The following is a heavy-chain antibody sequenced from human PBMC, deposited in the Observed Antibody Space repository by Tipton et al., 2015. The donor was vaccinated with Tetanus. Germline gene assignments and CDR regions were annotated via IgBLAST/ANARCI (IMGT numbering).Heavy chain of an antibody. V-gene: IGHV3-33*01. CDR1: GFIFSSYG. CDR2: SWYDGTDK. J-gene: IGHJ5*02. Sequence: SLRLSCAASGFIFSSYGIHWVRQAPGKGLEWLAVSWYDGTDKNYADSVKGRFTISRDNSKNTLYLQMNSLRAEDTALYYCARERDCGGGNGFSGGFDTRGQGTQGPAPS. D-gene: IGHD2-21*01. CDR3: ARERDCGGGNGFSGGFDT.